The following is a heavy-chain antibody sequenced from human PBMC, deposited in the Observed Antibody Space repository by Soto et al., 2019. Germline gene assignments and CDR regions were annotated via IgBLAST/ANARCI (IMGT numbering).Heavy chain of an antibody. V-gene: IGHV1-8*01. J-gene: IGHJ3*02. D-gene: IGHD2-15*01. Sequence: ASVKVSCKASGYTFTSYDINWVRQATGQGLEWMGWMNPNSGNTGYAQKFQGRVNMNRNTSISTAYKELSSMRSEDTAEYYCGFRAWYCSGGSCFIDAFDIWGQGTMVTVSS. CDR2: MNPNSGNT. CDR3: GFRAWYCSGGSCFIDAFDI. CDR1: GYTFTSYD.